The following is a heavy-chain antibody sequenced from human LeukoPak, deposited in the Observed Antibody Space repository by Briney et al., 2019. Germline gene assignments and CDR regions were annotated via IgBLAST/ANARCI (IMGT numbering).Heavy chain of an antibody. V-gene: IGHV4-59*01. CDR1: GGSLRGYY. Sequence: SETLSLTCTVSGGSLRGYYWSWIWQPPGKGLEWIGYIYYSGSTNYNPSLKSRVTISVDTSKNQFSLKLSSVTAADTAVYYCARDRSEFDYWGQGTLVTVSS. J-gene: IGHJ4*02. CDR3: ARDRSEFDY. CDR2: IYYSGST.